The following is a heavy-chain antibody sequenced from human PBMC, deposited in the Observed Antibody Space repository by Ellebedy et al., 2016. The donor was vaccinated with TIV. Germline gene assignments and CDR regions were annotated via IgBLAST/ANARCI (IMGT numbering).Heavy chain of an antibody. CDR2: ISGSGGNT. D-gene: IGHD4-23*01. J-gene: IGHJ3*02. CDR3: ARDPVGVGPAFDI. Sequence: PSETLSLTCTVSGGSISNSDYYRSWVRQAPGKGLEWVSSISGSGGNTYYADSVKGRFTISRDNSKDTLYLQVNSLRAEDTAVYYCARDPVGVGPAFDIWGQGTMVTVSS. CDR1: GGSISNSDYY. V-gene: IGHV3-23*01.